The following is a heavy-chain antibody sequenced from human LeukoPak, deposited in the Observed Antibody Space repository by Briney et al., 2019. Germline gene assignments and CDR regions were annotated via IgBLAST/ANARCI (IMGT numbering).Heavy chain of an antibody. Sequence: PGGSLRLSCAASGFTVSSNYMSWVRQAPGKGLEWVAVISYDGSNKYYADSVKGRFTISRDNSKNTLYLQMNSLRAEDTAVYYCARDYPQWLAYYYYGMDVWGQGTTVTVSS. V-gene: IGHV3-30-3*01. CDR1: GFTVSSNY. D-gene: IGHD6-19*01. CDR3: ARDYPQWLAYYYYGMDV. J-gene: IGHJ6*02. CDR2: ISYDGSNK.